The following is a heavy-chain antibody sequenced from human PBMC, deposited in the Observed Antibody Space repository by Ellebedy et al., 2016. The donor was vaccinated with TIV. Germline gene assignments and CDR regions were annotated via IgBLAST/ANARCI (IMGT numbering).Heavy chain of an antibody. J-gene: IGHJ4*02. Sequence: AASVKVSCKASGYSFNSFPVHWVRRAPGQGLEWMAWINAGNGNTKYSNKLRGRITITRDTSTSTAYMELSRLRSEDTAVYYCARGGPGGVALAFDFWGQGTLVTVSS. D-gene: IGHD2-8*02. V-gene: IGHV1-3*01. CDR1: GYSFNSFP. CDR2: INAGNGNT. CDR3: ARGGPGGVALAFDF.